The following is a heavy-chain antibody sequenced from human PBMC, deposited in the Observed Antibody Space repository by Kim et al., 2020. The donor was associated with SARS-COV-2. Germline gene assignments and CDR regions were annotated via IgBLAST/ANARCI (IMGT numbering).Heavy chain of an antibody. CDR1: GFSLSTSGMC. V-gene: IGHV2-70*01. CDR2: IDWDDDK. CDR3: ARIRWELLGSYYYGMDV. Sequence: SGPTLVNPTQTLTLTCTFSGFSLSTSGMCVSWIRQPPGKALEWLALIDWDDDKYYSTSLKTRLTISKDTSKNQVVLTMTNMDPVDTATYYCARIRWELLGSYYYGMDVWGQGTPVTVSS. D-gene: IGHD1-26*01. J-gene: IGHJ6*02.